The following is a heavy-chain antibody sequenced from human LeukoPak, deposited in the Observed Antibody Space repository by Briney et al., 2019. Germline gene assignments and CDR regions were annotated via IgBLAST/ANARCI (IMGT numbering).Heavy chain of an antibody. CDR1: GLAFSTYA. CDR2: ISGSGSNT. CDR3: ATYCSSANCYTWGYYFDY. D-gene: IGHD2-2*01. V-gene: IGHV3-23*01. J-gene: IGHJ4*02. Sequence: GGSLRLSCAVSGLAFSTYAMSWVRQAPGKGLEWASSISGSGSNTYYADSVKGQFTISRDSSKSTLYLQMNSLRAEDTAVYYCATYCSSANCYTWGYYFDYWGQGTLVTVSS.